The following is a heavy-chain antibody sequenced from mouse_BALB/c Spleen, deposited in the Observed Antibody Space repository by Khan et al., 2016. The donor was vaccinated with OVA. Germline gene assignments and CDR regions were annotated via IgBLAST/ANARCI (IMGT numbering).Heavy chain of an antibody. CDR1: GYSFTSDYA. Sequence: EVKLLESGPGLVKPSQSLSLTCTVTGYSFTSDYARNWIRQFPGNKLEWMGYISYSGNTNYNPSLKRRISITRDTSKNQFFLQLNSVTTYDSATYYCARVCGDDFDYWGQGTSLTVSS. V-gene: IGHV3-2*02. CDR3: ARVCGDDFDY. J-gene: IGHJ2*02. CDR2: ISYSGNT.